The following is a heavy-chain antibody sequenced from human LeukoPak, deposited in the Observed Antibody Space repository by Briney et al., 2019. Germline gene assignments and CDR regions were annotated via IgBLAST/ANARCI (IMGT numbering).Heavy chain of an antibody. D-gene: IGHD2-2*01. Sequence: ASVKVSCRASGYTFTDYYMHWVRQAPGQGLEWMGWINPNSGGTNYAQKFQGRVTMTRDTSISTAYMELSRLRSDDTAVYYCARADYIVVVPAVTPYYYGMDVWGQGTTVTVSS. J-gene: IGHJ6*02. CDR1: GYTFTDYY. CDR3: ARADYIVVVPAVTPYYYGMDV. CDR2: INPNSGGT. V-gene: IGHV1-2*02.